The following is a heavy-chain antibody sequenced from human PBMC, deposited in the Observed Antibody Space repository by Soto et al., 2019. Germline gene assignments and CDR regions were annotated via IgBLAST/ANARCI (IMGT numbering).Heavy chain of an antibody. CDR2: INSDGSST. D-gene: IGHD4-17*01. J-gene: IGHJ4*02. CDR1: GFTFSSYW. V-gene: IGHV3-74*01. CDR3: ARTYDYGDYQHSYYFDY. Sequence: EVQLVESGGGLVQPGGSLRLSCAASGFTFSSYWMHWVRQAPGKGLVWVSRINSDGSSTSYADSVKGRFTISRDNAKNPLYLPMNSLSAEDTAVYYCARTYDYGDYQHSYYFDYWGQGTLVTVSS.